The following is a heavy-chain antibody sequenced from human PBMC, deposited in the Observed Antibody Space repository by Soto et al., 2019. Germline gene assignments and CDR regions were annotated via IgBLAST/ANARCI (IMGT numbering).Heavy chain of an antibody. V-gene: IGHV1-69*01. Sequence: QVQVVQSGAEVKKPGSSVKVSCKVSGGIFTNNAISRVRQAPGQGLEWLGGVIPLFDTAYYAQIFRGRLRISADGATTTAYMELSGLTSADTAVYFCATGGHNDGYNFYHGMDVWGQETTVTVS. CDR2: VIPLFDTA. CDR1: GGIFTNNA. J-gene: IGHJ6*02. D-gene: IGHD3-16*01. CDR3: ATGGHNDGYNFYHGMDV.